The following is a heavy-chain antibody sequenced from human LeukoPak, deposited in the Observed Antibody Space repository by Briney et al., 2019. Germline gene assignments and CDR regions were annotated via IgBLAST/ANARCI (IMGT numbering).Heavy chain of an antibody. D-gene: IGHD1-26*01. J-gene: IGHJ4*02. Sequence: SETLCLTCTVSGGSISSYYWSWIRQPPGKGLEWIGYIYYSGSTNYNPSLKSRVTISVDTSKNQFSLKLSSVTAADTAVYYCARDQEGGSYYVYWGQGTLVTVSS. CDR3: ARDQEGGSYYVY. V-gene: IGHV4-59*01. CDR2: IYYSGST. CDR1: GGSISSYY.